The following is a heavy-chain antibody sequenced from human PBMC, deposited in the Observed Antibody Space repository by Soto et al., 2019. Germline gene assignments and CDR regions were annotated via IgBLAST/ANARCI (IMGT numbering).Heavy chain of an antibody. CDR3: TPGSLGYCSSTSSSPRYYGMDV. V-gene: IGHV3-64*04. Sequence: GGSLRLSCAACVFTFTSYAMHWVRQAPGKGLAYVSAISSNGGSTDYAAPVKGRFTMSRDDSKNTLYLQMNSLKTEDTAVYYCTPGSLGYCSSTSSSPRYYGMDVWGQGTTVTVSS. J-gene: IGHJ6*02. CDR2: ISSNGGST. CDR1: VFTFTSYA. D-gene: IGHD2-2*01.